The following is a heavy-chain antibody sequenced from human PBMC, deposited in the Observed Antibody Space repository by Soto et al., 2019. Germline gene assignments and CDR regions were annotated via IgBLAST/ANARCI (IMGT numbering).Heavy chain of an antibody. CDR3: ARNRQINYYNYGMDV. Sequence: SETLSLTCTVSGGSISSSSYYWGWIRQPPGKGLEWIGSIYYSGSTYYNPSLKSRVTISVDTSKNQFSLKLSSVTAADTAVYYCARNRQINYYNYGMDVWGQGTTVTVSS. CDR1: GGSISSSSYY. V-gene: IGHV4-39*01. CDR2: IYYSGST. J-gene: IGHJ6*02.